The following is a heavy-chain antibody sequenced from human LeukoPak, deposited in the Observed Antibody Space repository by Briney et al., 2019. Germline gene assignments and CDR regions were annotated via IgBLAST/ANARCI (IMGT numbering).Heavy chain of an antibody. CDR1: GASTSSGGYY. J-gene: IGHJ6*02. Sequence: SQTLSLTCTVFGASTSSGGYYWSWIRQHPGKGLEWVGYIYNSGTTYYNPSLKSRVTISVDTSKDQFSLKLTSVTAAATAVYSYARGGYARCGYSLNYYYAMDIWGQGTTVTVSS. D-gene: IGHD3-22*01. CDR3: ARGGYARCGYSLNYYYAMDI. CDR2: IYNSGTT. V-gene: IGHV4-31*03.